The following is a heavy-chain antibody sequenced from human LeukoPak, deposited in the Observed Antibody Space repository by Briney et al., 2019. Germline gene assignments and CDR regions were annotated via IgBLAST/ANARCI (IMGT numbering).Heavy chain of an antibody. J-gene: IGHJ3*01. Sequence: TSETLSLTCTVSGGSIRDYYWHWIRQPAGKGLEWIGRIYSSGTTNYNPSLNSRVTMSVDTSKNQVSLKLNSVTAADTAVYYCGRQVEDAFDLWGQGTMVTVSS. CDR1: GGSIRDYY. CDR3: GRQVEDAFDL. D-gene: IGHD2-15*01. V-gene: IGHV4-4*07. CDR2: IYSSGTT.